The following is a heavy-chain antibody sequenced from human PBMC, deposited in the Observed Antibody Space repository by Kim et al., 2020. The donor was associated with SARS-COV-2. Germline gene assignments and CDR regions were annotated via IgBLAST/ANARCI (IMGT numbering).Heavy chain of an antibody. V-gene: IGHV3-21*01. CDR1: GFTFSSYS. D-gene: IGHD3-22*01. CDR2: ISSSSTNI. Sequence: GGSLRPSCAASGFTFSSYSMNWVRQAPGEGLEWVSSISSSSTNIYYADSVKGRFTISRDNAKNSLYLQMNSLRAEDTAVYSCVRDDSSGYYYRIMGYWGQGTLVTVSS. J-gene: IGHJ4*02. CDR3: VRDDSSGYYYRIMGY.